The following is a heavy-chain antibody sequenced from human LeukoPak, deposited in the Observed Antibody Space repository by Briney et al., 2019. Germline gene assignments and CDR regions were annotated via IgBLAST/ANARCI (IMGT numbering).Heavy chain of an antibody. Sequence: GASVKVSCKASGYTFTGYYMHWVRQAPGQGLEWMGWINPNSGGTNYAQKFQGRVTMTRDTSISTAYMELSRLRSDDTAAYYCARRPRGGAVWFDPWGQGTLVTVSS. D-gene: IGHD3-10*01. CDR2: INPNSGGT. J-gene: IGHJ5*02. CDR1: GYTFTGYY. V-gene: IGHV1-2*02. CDR3: ARRPRGGAVWFDP.